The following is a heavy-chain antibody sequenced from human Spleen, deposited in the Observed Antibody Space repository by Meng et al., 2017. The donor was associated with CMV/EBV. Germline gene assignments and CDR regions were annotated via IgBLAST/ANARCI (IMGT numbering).Heavy chain of an antibody. V-gene: IGHV3-20*04. J-gene: IGHJ6*02. CDR2: INWNGGST. CDR1: GFRFDDYG. Sequence: GESLKISCAASGFRFDDYGMSWVRQAPGKGLEWVSSINWNGGSTGYADSVNGRFTISRDNAKNSLYLQMNSLRAGDTSLYYCTRVQWLPIPQNYYRYYGMYVWGQGTTVTVSS. CDR3: TRVQWLPIPQNYYRYYGMYV. D-gene: IGHD5-12*01.